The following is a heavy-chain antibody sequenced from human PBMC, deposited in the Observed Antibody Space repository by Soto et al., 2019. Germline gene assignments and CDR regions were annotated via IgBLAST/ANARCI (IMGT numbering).Heavy chain of an antibody. CDR1: GGSISSYY. V-gene: IGHV4-4*07. CDR2: IYTSGST. D-gene: IGHD2-2*01. J-gene: IGHJ5*02. CDR3: ASPSCDCSSSNP. Sequence: ETLSLTCTVSGGSISSYYWSWIRQPAGKGLEWIGRIYTSGSTNYNPSLKGRFTISRDNSKNTLYLQMNSLRAEDTAVYYCASPSCDCSSSNPWGQGTLVTVS.